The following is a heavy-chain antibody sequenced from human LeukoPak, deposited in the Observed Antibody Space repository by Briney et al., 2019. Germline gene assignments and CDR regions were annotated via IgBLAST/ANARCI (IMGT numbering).Heavy chain of an antibody. CDR3: ARAGWFGESGYDY. D-gene: IGHD3-10*01. V-gene: IGHV4-61*01. J-gene: IGHJ4*02. CDR1: GYSISSGYY. CDR2: IYYSGST. Sequence: SETLSLTCTVSGYSISSGYYWGWIRPPPGKGLEWIGYIYYSGSTNYNPSLKSRVTISVDTSKNQFSLKLSSVTAADTAVYYCARAGWFGESGYDYWGQGTLVTVSS.